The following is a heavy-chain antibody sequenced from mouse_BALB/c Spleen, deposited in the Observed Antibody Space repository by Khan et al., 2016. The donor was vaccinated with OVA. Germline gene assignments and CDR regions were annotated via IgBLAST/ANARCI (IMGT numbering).Heavy chain of an antibody. V-gene: IGHV1-84*02. Sequence: QVQLQQSRPELVKPGTSVKTSCKASGYTFTDYHINWVKQKPGQGLEWIGWIYPGSANTKYSENFKGKATLTVDTSSSTAYMQLSSLTSEDTAVYFCAGRFDSWGQGTTLTVSS. CDR2: IYPGSANT. J-gene: IGHJ2*01. CDR3: AGRFDS. CDR1: GYTFTDYH.